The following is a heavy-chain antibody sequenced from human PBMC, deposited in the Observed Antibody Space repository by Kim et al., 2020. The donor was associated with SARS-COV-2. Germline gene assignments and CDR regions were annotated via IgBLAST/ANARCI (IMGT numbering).Heavy chain of an antibody. Sequence: KVQGRVTITRDTTASTAYMELSSLRSEDTAVYYCARVMRLHLGYSLDYWGQGTLVTVSS. CDR3: ARVMRLHLGYSLDY. J-gene: IGHJ4*02. D-gene: IGHD7-27*01. V-gene: IGHV1-3*01.